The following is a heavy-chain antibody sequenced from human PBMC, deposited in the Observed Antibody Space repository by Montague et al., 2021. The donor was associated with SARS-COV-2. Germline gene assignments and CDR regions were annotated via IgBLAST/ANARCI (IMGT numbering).Heavy chain of an antibody. V-gene: IGHV6-1*01. J-gene: IGHJ4*02. CDR1: GDSVSSNSVA. Sequence: CAISGDSVSSNSVAWSWITQSPSRDHECLGRIYYRYKWYSDYAPSVRGRLTVNPDASKNEFSLELNYVTPEDTAVYYCVRYSGWFYFDFWGQGTLVTVSS. D-gene: IGHD6-19*01. CDR2: IYYRYKWYS. CDR3: VRYSGWFYFDF.